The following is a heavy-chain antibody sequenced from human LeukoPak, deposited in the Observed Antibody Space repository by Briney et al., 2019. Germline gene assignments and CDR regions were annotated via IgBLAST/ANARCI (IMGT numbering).Heavy chain of an antibody. D-gene: IGHD5-18*01. J-gene: IGHJ4*02. CDR1: GVIVSRNF. Sequence: PGGSLRLSCAASGVIVSRNFMSWVRQAPGKGLQWVAIMYVGGTTDYPDSVRGRFHISRDSSNNTLSLQINSLRAEDTAVYFCAKDSASYGRFDYWGQGTLVTVSS. CDR3: AKDSASYGRFDY. CDR2: MYVGGTT. V-gene: IGHV3-53*01.